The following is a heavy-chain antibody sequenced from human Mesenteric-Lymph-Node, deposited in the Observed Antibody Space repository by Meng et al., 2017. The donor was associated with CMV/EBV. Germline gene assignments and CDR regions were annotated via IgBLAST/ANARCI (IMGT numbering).Heavy chain of an antibody. D-gene: IGHD3-22*01. V-gene: IGHV6-1*01. J-gene: IGHJ6*02. CDR2: TYYRSRWYN. CDR1: GDSVSSYTAG. CDR3: ARVLGYYESPYGMDV. Sequence: SETLSLTCAISGDSVSSYTAGWNWIRQSPSRGLEWLGRTYYRSRWYNDYASSVKSRITINADTSKNQISLQLHSVTPEDTAVYYCARVLGYYESPYGMDVWGQGTTVTVSS.